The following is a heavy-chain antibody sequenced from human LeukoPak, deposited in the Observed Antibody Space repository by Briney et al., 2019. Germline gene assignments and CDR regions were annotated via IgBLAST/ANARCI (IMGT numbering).Heavy chain of an antibody. Sequence: GGSLRLSRAASGFTFSSYSMNWVRQAPGKGLEWVSYISSSSSTIYYADSVKGRFTISRDNAKNSLYLQINSLRAEDTAVYYCARDLRFGSDYWGQGTLVTVSS. CDR3: ARDLRFGSDY. CDR2: ISSSSSTI. CDR1: GFTFSSYS. J-gene: IGHJ4*02. V-gene: IGHV3-48*01. D-gene: IGHD5/OR15-5a*01.